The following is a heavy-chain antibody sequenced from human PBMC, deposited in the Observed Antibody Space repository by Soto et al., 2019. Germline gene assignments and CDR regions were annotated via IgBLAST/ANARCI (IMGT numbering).Heavy chain of an antibody. J-gene: IGHJ6*02. D-gene: IGHD6-6*01. Sequence: GGSLRLSCAASGFTFSSYAMHWVRQAPGKGLEWVAVISYDGSNKYYADSVKGRFTISRDNSKNTLYLQMNSLRAEDTAVYYCARDLDAPIQYSRKTAYYYYGMDVWGQGTTVTVSS. CDR1: GFTFSSYA. CDR3: ARDLDAPIQYSRKTAYYYYGMDV. V-gene: IGHV3-30-3*01. CDR2: ISYDGSNK.